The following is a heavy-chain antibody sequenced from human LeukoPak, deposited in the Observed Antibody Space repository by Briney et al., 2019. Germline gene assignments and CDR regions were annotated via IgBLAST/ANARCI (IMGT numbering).Heavy chain of an antibody. D-gene: IGHD4-17*01. Sequence: ASVKVSCKASGYTFTSYDINWVRQATGQGLEWMGWMNPNSGNTGYAQKFQGRVTMTRNTSIGTAYMELSSLRSEDTAVYYCARGDYGDYGGLGDYWGQGTLVTVSS. CDR3: ARGDYGDYGGLGDY. V-gene: IGHV1-8*01. CDR1: GYTFTSYD. CDR2: MNPNSGNT. J-gene: IGHJ4*02.